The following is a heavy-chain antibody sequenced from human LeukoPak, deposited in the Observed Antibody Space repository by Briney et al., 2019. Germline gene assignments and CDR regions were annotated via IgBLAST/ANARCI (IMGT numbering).Heavy chain of an antibody. V-gene: IGHV3-66*01. CDR1: GVSVSINF. CDR2: IYSGGET. Sequence: GGSLRLSCAASGVSVSINFMIWVRQAPGKGLEWVSLIYSGGETSYADSVKGRFSISRDNSKNTLYLQMNSLRVEDTAVYYCTRDPPAVAINTYAWVQGTLVTVSS. J-gene: IGHJ5*02. D-gene: IGHD6-13*01. CDR3: TRDPPAVAINTYA.